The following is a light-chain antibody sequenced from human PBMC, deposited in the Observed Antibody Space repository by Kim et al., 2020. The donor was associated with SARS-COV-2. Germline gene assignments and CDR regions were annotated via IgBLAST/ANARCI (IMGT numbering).Light chain of an antibody. CDR1: SSDIGVYNY. J-gene: IGLJ3*02. Sequence: QSITISCTGTSSDIGVYNYVSWYQQHPGKAPKLMIYGVTNRPSGVSNRFSGSKSGNTASLTISGLQAEDEADYYCSSYTISNTLVVFGGGTQLTVL. CDR2: GVT. V-gene: IGLV2-14*03. CDR3: SSYTISNTLVV.